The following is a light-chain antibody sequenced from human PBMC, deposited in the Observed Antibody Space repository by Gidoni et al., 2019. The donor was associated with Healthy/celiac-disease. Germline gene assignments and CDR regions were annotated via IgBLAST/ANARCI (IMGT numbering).Light chain of an antibody. CDR3: QQYNNWSIT. J-gene: IGKJ5*01. V-gene: IGKV3-15*01. CDR2: GAS. CDR1: QSVSSN. Sequence: EIVITQSPATLSVSPGERATLSCRASQSVSSNLAWYQQKPGQAPRLLISGASTRATGIPARFSGSGAGTEFTLTISSLQSEDFAVYYCQQYNNWSITFGQXTRLEIK.